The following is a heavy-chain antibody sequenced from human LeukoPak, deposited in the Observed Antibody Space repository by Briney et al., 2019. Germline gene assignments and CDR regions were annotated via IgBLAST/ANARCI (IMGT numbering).Heavy chain of an antibody. J-gene: IGHJ3*02. CDR2: IYYSGST. CDR3: ASGIVVVVAATRPPAFDI. V-gene: IGHV4-31*03. D-gene: IGHD2-15*01. Sequence: PSQTLSLTCTVSGDSISSGGYYWSWTRQHPGKGLEWIGYIYYSGSTYYNPSLKSRVTISVDTSKNQFSLKLSSVTAADTAVYYCASGIVVVVAATRPPAFDIWGQGTMVTVSS. CDR1: GDSISSGGYY.